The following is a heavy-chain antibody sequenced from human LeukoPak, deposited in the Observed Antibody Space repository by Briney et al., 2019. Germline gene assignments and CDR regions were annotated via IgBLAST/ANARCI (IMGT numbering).Heavy chain of an antibody. J-gene: IGHJ5*02. D-gene: IGHD4-17*01. CDR3: ARNDYGA. Sequence: ASVKVSCKASGYTVTAYYIHWVRQVPGQGLEWMGRINPNNGDTTYAQKFQGRVTMTSDTSITTAYMEMSRLISDDTAVYYCARNDYGAWGQGTLVTVSS. CDR1: GYTVTAYY. V-gene: IGHV1-2*06. CDR2: INPNNGDT.